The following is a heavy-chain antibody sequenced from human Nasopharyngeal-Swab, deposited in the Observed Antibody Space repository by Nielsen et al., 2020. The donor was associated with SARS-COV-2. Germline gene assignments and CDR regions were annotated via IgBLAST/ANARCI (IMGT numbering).Heavy chain of an antibody. V-gene: IGHV3-23*01. J-gene: IGHJ6*02. D-gene: IGHD6-19*01. CDR1: GFTFSSHA. Sequence: GESLKISCAASGFTFSSHAMRWVRQAPGKGLEWVSAISSSGGRTYYADSVKGRFTISRDNSKNTLYLQMNSLRAEDTAVYYCAKYSGWFTPYYYGMDVWGQGTTVTVSS. CDR2: ISSSGGRT. CDR3: AKYSGWFTPYYYGMDV.